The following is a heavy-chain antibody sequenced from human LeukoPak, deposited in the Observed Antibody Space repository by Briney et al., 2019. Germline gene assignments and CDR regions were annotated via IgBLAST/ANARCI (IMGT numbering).Heavy chain of an antibody. CDR1: GYSISSGYY. J-gene: IGHJ5*02. V-gene: IGHV4-38-2*02. CDR3: ARDIVVLPAAMRGWFDP. CDR2: IYHSGST. Sequence: SETLSLTCAVSGYSISSGYYWGWIRQPPGKGLEWIGSIYHSGSTYYNPSLKSRVTISVDTSKNQFSLKLSSVTAADTAVYYCARDIVVLPAAMRGWFDPWGQGTLVTVSS. D-gene: IGHD2-2*01.